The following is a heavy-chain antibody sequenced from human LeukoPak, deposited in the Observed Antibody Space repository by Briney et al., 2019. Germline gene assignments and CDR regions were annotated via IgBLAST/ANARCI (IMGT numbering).Heavy chain of an antibody. CDR2: ISDSGSTI. J-gene: IGHJ4*02. CDR3: ASSQLSRDGYNPIDY. CDR1: GFTFNSYW. D-gene: IGHD5-24*01. V-gene: IGHV3-48*03. Sequence: GGSLRLSCSASGFTFNSYWMHWVRQAPGKGLEWISYISDSGSTIYYANSVKGRFTISRDNAKNSLYLQMSSLRAEDTAVYYCASSQLSRDGYNPIDYWGQGTLVTVSS.